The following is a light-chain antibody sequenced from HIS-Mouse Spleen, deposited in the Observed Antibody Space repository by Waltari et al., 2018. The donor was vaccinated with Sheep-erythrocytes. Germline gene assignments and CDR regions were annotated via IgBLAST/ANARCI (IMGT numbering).Light chain of an antibody. V-gene: IGLV2-23*01. CDR3: CSYAGSSTPWV. Sequence: QSALTQPASVSGSPGQSITLSCTGTSRDVGCYNLVSWYQQHPGKAPKLMIYEGSKRPSGVSNRFSGSKSGNTASLTISGLQAEDEADYYCCSYAGSSTPWVFGGGTKLTVL. CDR2: EGS. J-gene: IGLJ3*02. CDR1: SRDVGCYNL.